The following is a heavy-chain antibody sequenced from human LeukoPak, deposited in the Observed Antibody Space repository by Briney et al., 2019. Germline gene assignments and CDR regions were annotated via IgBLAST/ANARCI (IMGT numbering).Heavy chain of an antibody. D-gene: IGHD3-22*01. Sequence: GGSLRLSCAASGFTFRSYSINWVRQAPGKGLEWASSISSSGSNIYYADSVKGRFTISRENSKNTLYLQMNSLRAEDTAVYYCAKDIAATDYYDSSGYDYWGQGTLVTVSS. CDR2: ISSSGSNI. J-gene: IGHJ4*02. CDR3: AKDIAATDYYDSSGYDY. CDR1: GFTFRSYS. V-gene: IGHV3-23*01.